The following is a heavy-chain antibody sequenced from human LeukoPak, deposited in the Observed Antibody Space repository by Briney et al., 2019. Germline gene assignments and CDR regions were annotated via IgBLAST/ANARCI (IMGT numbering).Heavy chain of an antibody. CDR2: ISSSGTSI. CDR3: ARVTFSGYSSGWYDY. CDR1: GFTFSSFS. J-gene: IGHJ4*02. Sequence: GGSLRLSCAASGFTFSSFSMNWVRQAPGKGLEWVSFISSSGTSIYYADSVKGRFSISRDNAKNSLYLQMSSLRSEDTAVYYCARVTFSGYSSGWYDYWGQGTLVTVSS. D-gene: IGHD6-19*01. V-gene: IGHV3-48*04.